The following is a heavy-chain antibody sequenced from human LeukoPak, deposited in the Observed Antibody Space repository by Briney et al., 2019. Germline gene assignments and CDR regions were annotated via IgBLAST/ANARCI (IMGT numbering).Heavy chain of an antibody. CDR2: IIPIFGTA. Sequence: GASVKVSCKASGGTFSSYAISWVRQAPGQGLEWMGGIIPIFGTANYAQKFQGRVTITTDESTSTAYMELSSLRSEDTAVYYCARGRMRHASIAKARPAAIGWFDPWGQGTLVTVSS. CDR3: ARGRMRHASIAKARPAAIGWFDP. D-gene: IGHD2-2*01. J-gene: IGHJ5*02. CDR1: GGTFSSYA. V-gene: IGHV1-69*05.